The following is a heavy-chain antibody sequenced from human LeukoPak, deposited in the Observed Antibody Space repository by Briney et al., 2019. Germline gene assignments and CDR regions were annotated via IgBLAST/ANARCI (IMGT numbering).Heavy chain of an antibody. Sequence: GGSLRLSCAASGFTFSSYWMSWVRQAPGKGLEWVANIKQDGSEKYHVDSVKGRFTISRDNAKNSLYLQMNSLRAEDTAVYYCARVLVGATEDYWGQGILVTVSS. CDR3: ARVLVGATEDY. CDR2: IKQDGSEK. V-gene: IGHV3-7*01. J-gene: IGHJ4*02. CDR1: GFTFSSYW. D-gene: IGHD1-26*01.